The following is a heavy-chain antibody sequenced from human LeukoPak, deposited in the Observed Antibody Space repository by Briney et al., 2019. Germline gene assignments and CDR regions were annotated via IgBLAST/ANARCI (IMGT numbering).Heavy chain of an antibody. CDR1: GYTFTSYD. D-gene: IGHD3-10*01. CDR3: ARGLITMVRGVIGRFDP. V-gene: IGHV1-8*01. J-gene: IGHJ5*02. Sequence: GASVKVSCKASGYTFTSYDINWVRQATGQGLEWMGWINPNSGNTGYAQKFQGRVTITADKSTSTAYMELSSLRSEDTAVYYCARGLITMVRGVIGRFDPWGQGTLVTVSS. CDR2: INPNSGNT.